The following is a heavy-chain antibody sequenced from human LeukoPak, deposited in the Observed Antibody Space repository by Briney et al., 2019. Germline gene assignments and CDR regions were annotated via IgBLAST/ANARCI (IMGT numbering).Heavy chain of an antibody. Sequence: GSLSLSCAASGFTFRNYGMHWVRQATGKGLEWVSFIWSDGNNRFYADSVKGRFTISRDNSKNMLYLQMDTLRAEDTALYYCAKDPGASVSGFYMDVWGKGTTVIVSS. J-gene: IGHJ6*03. D-gene: IGHD2-8*02. V-gene: IGHV3-30*02. CDR1: GFTFRNYG. CDR3: AKDPGASVSGFYMDV. CDR2: IWSDGNNR.